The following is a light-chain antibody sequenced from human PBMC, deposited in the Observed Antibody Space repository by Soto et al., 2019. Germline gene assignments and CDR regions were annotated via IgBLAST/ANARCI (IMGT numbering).Light chain of an antibody. Sequence: QSVLTQPASVSGSPGQSINIYCTGTSGDVGGYNYVSWYQQHPGKAPKLMIFDVSNRPSGVSNRFSGSKSGNTASLTISGLQAEDEADYYCSSYTSGTTLVIFGGGTKVTVL. J-gene: IGLJ2*01. CDR3: SSYTSGTTLVI. CDR1: SGDVGGYNY. CDR2: DVS. V-gene: IGLV2-14*03.